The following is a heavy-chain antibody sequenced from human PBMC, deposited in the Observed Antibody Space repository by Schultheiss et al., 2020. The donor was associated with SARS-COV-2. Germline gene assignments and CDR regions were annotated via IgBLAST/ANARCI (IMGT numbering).Heavy chain of an antibody. Sequence: GGSLRLSCAASGFTFDDYAMHWVRQPPGKGLEWVSVIYADDRTYYADSVEGRFTISRDSSKNTLYLQMNSLRVEDAAVYYCARRGFYYGSGTHGNAFDVWGQGTMVTVSS. CDR3: ARRGFYYGSGTHGNAFDV. CDR2: IYADDRT. J-gene: IGHJ3*01. D-gene: IGHD3-10*01. V-gene: IGHV3-53*03. CDR1: GFTFDDYA.